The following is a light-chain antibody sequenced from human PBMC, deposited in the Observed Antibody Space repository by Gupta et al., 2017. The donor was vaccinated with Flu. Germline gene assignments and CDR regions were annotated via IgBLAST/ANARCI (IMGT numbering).Light chain of an antibody. CDR3: QQEANSPWT. Sequence: DIQMTQSPSTLSASVGDRVTTTCRASQSISSWLAWYQKKPGKAPKLLIYKASTLESGVPSRFSGSGSGTEFTLAISSLQPDDFATYYFQQEANSPWTFGQGTRVEIK. J-gene: IGKJ1*01. CDR1: QSISSW. CDR2: KAS. V-gene: IGKV1-5*03.